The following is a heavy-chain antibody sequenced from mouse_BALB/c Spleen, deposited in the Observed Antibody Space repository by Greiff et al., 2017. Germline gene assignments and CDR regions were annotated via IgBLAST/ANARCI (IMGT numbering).Heavy chain of an antibody. CDR3: ARGDYGLYAMDY. D-gene: IGHD1-1*02. CDR2: ISSGGST. V-gene: IGHV5-6-5*01. J-gene: IGHJ4*01. Sequence: DVMLVESGGGLVKPGGSLKLSCAASGFTFSSYAMSWVRQTPEKRLEWVASISSGGSTYYPDSVKGRFTISRDNARNILYLQMSSLRSEDTAMYYCARGDYGLYAMDYWGQGTSVTVSS. CDR1: GFTFSSYA.